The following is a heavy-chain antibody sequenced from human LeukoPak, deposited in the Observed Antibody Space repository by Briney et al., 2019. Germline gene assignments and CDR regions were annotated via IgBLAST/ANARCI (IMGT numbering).Heavy chain of an antibody. J-gene: IGHJ4*02. CDR2: IRVSGST. CDR3: AKGTGDTAYYFDF. V-gene: IGHV3-23*01. CDR1: GFTFSSYG. D-gene: IGHD7-27*01. Sequence: GGSLRLSCAASGFTFSSYGMHWVRQAPGKGLEWVSGIRVSGSTYYPDSVTGRFTISRDNSENTLYLQMSGLRAEDTAMYCCAKGTGDTAYYFDFWGQGVLVTVSS.